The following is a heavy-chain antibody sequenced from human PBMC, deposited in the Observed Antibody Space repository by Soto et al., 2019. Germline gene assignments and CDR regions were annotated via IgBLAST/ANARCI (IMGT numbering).Heavy chain of an antibody. D-gene: IGHD6-6*01. J-gene: IGHJ6*02. CDR2: IVVGSGNT. CDR1: GFTFTSSA. Sequence: GASVKVSCKASGFTFTSSAVQWVRQARGQRLEWIGWIVVGSGNTNYAQKFQERVTITRDMSTSTAYMELSSLRSGDTAVYYCAADYANGGIAARDYYYGMDVWGQGTTVTVSS. V-gene: IGHV1-58*01. CDR3: AADYANGGIAARDYYYGMDV.